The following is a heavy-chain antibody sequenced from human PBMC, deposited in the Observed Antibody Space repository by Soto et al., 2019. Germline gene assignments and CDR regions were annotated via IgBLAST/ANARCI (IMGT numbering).Heavy chain of an antibody. CDR1: GGNFNTYA. Sequence: SVKLSCKTSGGNFNTYALTWVRQAPGQGLEWIGGIIPMFDIKNVAQRFQGRVTLNADDSMTTAYMEMTSLRSDDTAVYYCAKEAGDHWGQGTLVTVSS. V-gene: IGHV1-69*13. CDR2: IIPMFDIK. J-gene: IGHJ4*02. D-gene: IGHD3-10*01. CDR3: AKEAGDH.